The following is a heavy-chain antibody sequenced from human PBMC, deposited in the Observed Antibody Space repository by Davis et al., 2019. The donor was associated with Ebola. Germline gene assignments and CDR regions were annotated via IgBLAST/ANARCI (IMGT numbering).Heavy chain of an antibody. D-gene: IGHD5-18*01. V-gene: IGHV4-34*01. CDR2: IYYSGST. J-gene: IGHJ6*02. Sequence: SETLSLTCAVYGGSFSGYYWGWIRQPPGKGLEWIGSIYYSGSTYYNPSLKSRVTISVDTSKNQFSLKLSSVTAEDTAVYYCARDLVDNGYLYGMDVWGQGTTVTVSS. CDR3: ARDLVDNGYLYGMDV. CDR1: GGSFSGYY.